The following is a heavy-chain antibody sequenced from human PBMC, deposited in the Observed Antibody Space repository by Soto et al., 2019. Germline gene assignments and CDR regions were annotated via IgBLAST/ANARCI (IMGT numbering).Heavy chain of an antibody. J-gene: IGHJ4*02. D-gene: IGHD6-13*01. CDR1: GYSISSGYY. CDR3: VRVAGSASWYETDS. V-gene: IGHV4-38-2*01. Sequence: LSLTCAVSGYSISSGYYWGWLRQPPGKGLEWLGTTYYGASSYYNPSLRSRITILLDASTNQLSPKLSSVTAADTAVYFCVRVAGSASWYETDSWGQGILVTVSS. CDR2: TYYGASS.